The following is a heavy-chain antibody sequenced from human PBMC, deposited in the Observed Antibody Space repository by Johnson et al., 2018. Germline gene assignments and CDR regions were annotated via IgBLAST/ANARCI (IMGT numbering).Heavy chain of an antibody. CDR1: GFTLSSSA. CDR3: APAVTTSRYFQH. Sequence: VQLVQSGGGVVQPRRSLRPSCAASGFTLSSSAMSWVRPAPGKGLAWVSAISGTGGRVYYADSVKGRFTISRDNSKNQLYLQMNILRAEDTAVYYCAPAVTTSRYFQHWGQGTLVTVSS. V-gene: IGHV3-23*04. CDR2: ISGTGGRV. D-gene: IGHD4-17*01. J-gene: IGHJ1*01.